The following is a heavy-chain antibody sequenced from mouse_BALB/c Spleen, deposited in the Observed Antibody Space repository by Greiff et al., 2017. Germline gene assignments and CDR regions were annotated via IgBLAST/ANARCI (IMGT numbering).Heavy chain of an antibody. CDR2: ISYSGST. D-gene: IGHD1-2*01. V-gene: IGHV3-2*02. CDR3: ARSHYYGYNAMDY. CDR1: GYSITSDYA. J-gene: IGHJ4*01. Sequence: EVKLQQSGPGLVKPSQSLSLTCTVTGYSITSDYAWNWIRQFPGNKLEWMGYISYSGSTSYNPSLKSRISITRDTSKNQFFLQLNSVTTEDTATYYCARSHYYGYNAMDYWGQGTSVTVSS.